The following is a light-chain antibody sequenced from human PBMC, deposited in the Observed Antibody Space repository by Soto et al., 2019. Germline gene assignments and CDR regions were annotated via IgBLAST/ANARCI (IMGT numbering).Light chain of an antibody. Sequence: QSVLTQPPSVSGAPGQRVTISCTGSSSNIGAGYDVHWYQQFPGTTPKFLIYGNTNRPSGVPDRFSASKSGTSASLDITGLQAEDEAEYFCQSYDSSLPVVFGGGTKLTVL. V-gene: IGLV1-40*01. CDR2: GNT. J-gene: IGLJ2*01. CDR1: SSNIGAGYD. CDR3: QSYDSSLPVV.